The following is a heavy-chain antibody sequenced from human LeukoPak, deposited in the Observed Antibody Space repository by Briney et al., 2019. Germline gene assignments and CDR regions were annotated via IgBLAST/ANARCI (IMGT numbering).Heavy chain of an antibody. V-gene: IGHV3-23*01. Sequence: GGSLRLSCAASGFTFSSYAMNWVRQAPGKGLEWVSIISGSGDNTYYTDSVKGRFTISRDNSKNTLYLQMNSLRAEDTAVYYCAKDGEYYDSSGFDYWGQGTLVTVSS. CDR1: GFTFSSYA. CDR3: AKDGEYYDSSGFDY. D-gene: IGHD3-22*01. J-gene: IGHJ4*02. CDR2: ISGSGDNT.